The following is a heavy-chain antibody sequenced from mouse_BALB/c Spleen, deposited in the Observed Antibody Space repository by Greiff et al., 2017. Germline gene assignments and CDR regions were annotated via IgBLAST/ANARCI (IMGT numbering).Heavy chain of an antibody. J-gene: IGHJ4*01. CDR1: GYTFTSYT. D-gene: IGHD2-10*02. Sequence: VKLQESGAELARPGASVKMSCKASGYTFTSYTMHWVKQRPGQGLEWIGYINPSSGYTNYNQKFKDKATLTADKSSSTAYMQLSSLTSEDSAVYYCAREYGNYDAMDYWGQGTSVTVSS. CDR3: AREYGNYDAMDY. V-gene: IGHV1-4*01. CDR2: INPSSGYT.